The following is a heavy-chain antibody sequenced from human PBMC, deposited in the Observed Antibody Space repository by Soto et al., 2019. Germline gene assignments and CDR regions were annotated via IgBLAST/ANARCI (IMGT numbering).Heavy chain of an antibody. V-gene: IGHV1-69*01. Sequence: QVQLVQSGAEVKKPGSSVKVSCRASGGTFSSYTIVWVRQAPGQGLEWMGGFVPLFGSANIAQKFQGRVTITADASTSTAYMELSSLTSEDSATYYCAREDDSSGHYSWFDPWGRGTLVTVSS. D-gene: IGHD3-22*01. CDR3: AREDDSSGHYSWFDP. J-gene: IGHJ5*02. CDR1: GGTFSSYT. CDR2: FVPLFGSA.